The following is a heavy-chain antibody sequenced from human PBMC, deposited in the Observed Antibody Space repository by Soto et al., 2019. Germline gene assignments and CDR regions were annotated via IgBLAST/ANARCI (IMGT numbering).Heavy chain of an antibody. CDR3: VKAGYNVYDSASDI. Sequence: GGSLRLSCSASGFIFSSYAMHWVRQAPGKGLEYLSVISNDGETTYYADSVKGRFTISRDDSKNTLYLQMSGLRVEDTAVYYCVKAGYNVYDSASDIWGQGTMVTVSS. D-gene: IGHD5-12*01. J-gene: IGHJ3*02. CDR2: ISNDGETT. CDR1: GFIFSSYA. V-gene: IGHV3-64D*06.